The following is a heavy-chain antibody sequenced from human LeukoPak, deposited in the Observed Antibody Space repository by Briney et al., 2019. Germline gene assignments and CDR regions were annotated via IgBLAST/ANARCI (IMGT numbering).Heavy chain of an antibody. D-gene: IGHD5-18*01. CDR1: GITFSNYA. V-gene: IGHV3-23*01. Sequence: GGSLRLSCVASGITFSNYAVSWVREAPEQGLDWVSVISGSAHKIRYADSVKGRFTISRDNSENIVYLQMNNLRVEDTAVYYCAGRPTGYSSGYIHWGQGTLVTVSS. CDR2: ISGSAHKI. CDR3: AGRPTGYSSGYIH. J-gene: IGHJ4*02.